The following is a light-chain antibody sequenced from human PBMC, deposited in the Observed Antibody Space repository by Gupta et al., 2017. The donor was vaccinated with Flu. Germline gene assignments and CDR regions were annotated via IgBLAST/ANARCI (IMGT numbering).Light chain of an antibody. CDR1: QSISSY. J-gene: IGKJ4*01. Sequence: DIQMTQSPSSLSASVGDRVTITCRASQSISSYLNWYQQKPGKAPKLLIYAASSLQSGVPSRFTGSASGTDFTLTIISLQPEDFATYYFQRCYSTPLTFGGGTKVGLK. CDR3: QRCYSTPLT. CDR2: AAS. V-gene: IGKV1-39*01.